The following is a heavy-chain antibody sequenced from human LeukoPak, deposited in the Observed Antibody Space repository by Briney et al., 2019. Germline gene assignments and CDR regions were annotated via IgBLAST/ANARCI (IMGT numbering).Heavy chain of an antibody. J-gene: IGHJ4*02. CDR1: GYSSTSYW. CDR2: IYPGDSDT. D-gene: IGHD2-2*01. V-gene: IGHV5-51*01. Sequence: GESLKISCKGSGYSSTSYWIGWARPMPGKGLEWMGIIYPGDSDTRYSPSFQVQVTISADKSISTAYLQWSSLKASDTAMYYCARHRYCSSTSCSYRDYWGQGTLVTVSS. CDR3: ARHRYCSSTSCSYRDY.